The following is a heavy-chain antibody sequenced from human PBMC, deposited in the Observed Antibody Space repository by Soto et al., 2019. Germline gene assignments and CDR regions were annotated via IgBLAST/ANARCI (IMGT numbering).Heavy chain of an antibody. CDR2: ISYDGSNK. CDR1: GFTFSSYA. CDR3: ATTGGGILYYFDY. J-gene: IGHJ4*02. V-gene: IGHV3-30-3*01. Sequence: QVQLVESGGGVVQPGRSLRLSCAASGFTFSSYAMHWVRHAPGKGLEWVAVISYDGSNKYYAASVKGRFTISRDNSKNTLYLQMTSLRAEDTAVYYCATTGGGILYYFDYWGQGTLVTVSS. D-gene: IGHD2-15*01.